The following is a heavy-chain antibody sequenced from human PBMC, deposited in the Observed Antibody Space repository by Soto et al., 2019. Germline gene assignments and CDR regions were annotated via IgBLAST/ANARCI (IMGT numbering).Heavy chain of an antibody. CDR3: ARWVVDTTLDY. D-gene: IGHD5-12*01. V-gene: IGHV3-7*05. Sequence: EVQLVESGGGLVQPGGSLRLSCAASGFTISSYWLSCVRQSPGKGLEWVANIKQDGSEKYYEDSVKGRFTSSRDNAKNSLYLQMNSLRAEDTAVYYCARWVVDTTLDYWGQGTLVTVSS. J-gene: IGHJ4*02. CDR2: IKQDGSEK. CDR1: GFTISSYW.